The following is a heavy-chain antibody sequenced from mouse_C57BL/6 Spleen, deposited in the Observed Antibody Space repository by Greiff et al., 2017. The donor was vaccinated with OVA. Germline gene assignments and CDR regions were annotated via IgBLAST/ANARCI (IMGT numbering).Heavy chain of an antibody. J-gene: IGHJ2*01. CDR1: GYAFSSYW. Sequence: VQLQESGAELVKPGASVKISCKASGYAFSSYWMNWVKQRPGKGLEWIGQIYPGDGDTNYNGKFKGKATLTADKSSSTAYMQLSSLTSEDSAVYFCARSGNDGYDGYWGQGTTLTVSS. CDR2: IYPGDGDT. CDR3: ARSGNDGYDGY. V-gene: IGHV1-80*01. D-gene: IGHD2-2*01.